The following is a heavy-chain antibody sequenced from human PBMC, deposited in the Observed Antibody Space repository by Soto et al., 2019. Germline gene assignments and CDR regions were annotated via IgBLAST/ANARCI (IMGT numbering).Heavy chain of an antibody. D-gene: IGHD4-4*01. CDR3: ARVQDYNNNWYFDL. CDR1: GFIFSEYP. CDR2: ISYDGGDK. V-gene: IGHV3-30*14. J-gene: IGHJ2*01. Sequence: QVQLVESGGGVVQPGRSLRLSCVASGFIFSEYPMYWVRQAPGKGLEWVAVISYDGGDKYYADSVKGRFTISRDNSKNTLYLQMSSLRTDDTGVYYCARVQDYNNNWYFDLWGRGTLVTVSS.